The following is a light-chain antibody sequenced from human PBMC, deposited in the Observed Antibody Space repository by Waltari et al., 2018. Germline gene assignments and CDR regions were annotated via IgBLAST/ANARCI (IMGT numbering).Light chain of an antibody. CDR1: SSDVGGYTY. CDR3: SSYSGSNFVV. CDR2: EVT. J-gene: IGLJ2*01. Sequence: QSALTQPPSASGSPGQSVTISCTGASSDVGGYTYVSWYQHLPAKAPKLIIYEVTKRPSGVPDRFSGSKSGSTASLTVSGLQTEDEADYYCSSYSGSNFVVFGGGTSLTVL. V-gene: IGLV2-8*01.